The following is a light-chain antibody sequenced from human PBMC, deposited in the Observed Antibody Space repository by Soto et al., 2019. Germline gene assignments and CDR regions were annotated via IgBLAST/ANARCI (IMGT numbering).Light chain of an antibody. CDR1: QSIYNW. J-gene: IGKJ3*01. Sequence: DIPMTQSPSTLSASVGERVTITCRASQSIYNWLAWYQQKPGKAPKLLIYKASSLESGVPSRFSGSGSGTEFTLTISSLQPDDFATYYCQQYNSFSPMITFGPGTKVEIK. CDR2: KAS. V-gene: IGKV1-5*03. CDR3: QQYNSFSPMIT.